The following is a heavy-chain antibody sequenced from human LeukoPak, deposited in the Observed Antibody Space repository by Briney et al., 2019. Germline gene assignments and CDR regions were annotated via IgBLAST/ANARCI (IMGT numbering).Heavy chain of an antibody. V-gene: IGHV1-69*13. CDR1: GDTFSTYS. CDR3: ARDRAAVGTCRWFDP. Sequence: ASVKVSCKTSGDTFSTYSISWLRQAPGQGLEWMGGIIPIFRSADYAQKFQGRVTITADESTSTAYMELSSLTSDDTAVYYCARDRAAVGTCRWFDPWGQGTLVIVSS. J-gene: IGHJ5*02. CDR2: IIPIFRSA. D-gene: IGHD6-13*01.